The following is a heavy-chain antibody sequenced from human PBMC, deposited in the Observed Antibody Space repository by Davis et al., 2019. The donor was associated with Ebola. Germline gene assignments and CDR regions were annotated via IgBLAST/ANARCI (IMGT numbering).Heavy chain of an antibody. Sequence: ASVKVSCKASGYIFSNYGISWVRQAPGQGLEWMGWIGPYKENTFYAQKVQGRVTMTTDTSTSTAYMELRSLRSDDTAVYYCARTPGQKYLQSFDYWAQGTLVTVSS. J-gene: IGHJ4*02. V-gene: IGHV1-18*04. D-gene: IGHD4-11*01. CDR3: ARTPGQKYLQSFDY. CDR1: GYIFSNYG. CDR2: IGPYKENT.